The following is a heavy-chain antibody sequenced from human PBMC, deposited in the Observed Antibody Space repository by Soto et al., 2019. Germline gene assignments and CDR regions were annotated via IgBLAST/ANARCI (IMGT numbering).Heavy chain of an antibody. V-gene: IGHV4-39*01. CDR3: VNDASGSYQYDY. CDR1: GGSIRNSLYY. D-gene: IGHD3-10*01. CDR2: IFYTGST. J-gene: IGHJ4*02. Sequence: QVQLQESGPGLVKPSETLSLTCTVSGGSIRNSLYYWGWVRHPPGKGLEWIGCIFYTGSTYYSPSLKSRATISIDPSKNQFFLRLRSVSAADTAVYYCVNDASGSYQYDYWGQGALVTVSS.